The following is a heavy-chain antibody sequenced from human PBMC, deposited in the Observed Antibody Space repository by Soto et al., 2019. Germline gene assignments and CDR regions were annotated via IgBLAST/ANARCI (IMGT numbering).Heavy chain of an antibody. CDR1: GYTFTSYG. J-gene: IGHJ4*02. CDR2: ISAYNGNT. V-gene: IGHV1-18*01. Sequence: QVQLVQSGAEVKKPGASVKVSCKASGYTFTSYGISWVRQAPGQGLEWMGWISAYNGNTNYAQKLQGRVTMTTDTSTITAYMELRSLRSDDTAVYYCAREPYDYGDYVRRFDYWGQGTLVTVSS. D-gene: IGHD4-17*01. CDR3: AREPYDYGDYVRRFDY.